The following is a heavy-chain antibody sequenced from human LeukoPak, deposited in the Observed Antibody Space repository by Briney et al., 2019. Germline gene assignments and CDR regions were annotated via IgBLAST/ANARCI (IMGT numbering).Heavy chain of an antibody. Sequence: SETLSLTCTVSGGSISSSSYYWGWIRQPPGKGLEWIGSIYYSGSTYYNPSLKSRVTISVDTSKNQFSLKLSSVTAADTAVYYCAGDSSCWYYFDYWGQGTLVTVSS. CDR2: IYYSGST. J-gene: IGHJ4*01. D-gene: IGHD6-19*01. CDR3: AGDSSCWYYFDY. V-gene: IGHV4-39*01. CDR1: GGSISSSSYY.